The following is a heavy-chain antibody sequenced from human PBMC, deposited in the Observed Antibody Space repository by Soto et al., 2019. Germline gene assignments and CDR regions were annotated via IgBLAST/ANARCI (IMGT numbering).Heavy chain of an antibody. V-gene: IGHV3-48*02. CDR3: ARGLYSGYDWYGMDV. D-gene: IGHD5-12*01. J-gene: IGHJ6*02. CDR1: GFTFSSYS. Sequence: PGGSLRLSCAASGFTFSSYSMNWVRQAPGKGLEWVSYISSSSSTIYYADSVKGRFTISRDNAKNSLYLQMNSLRDEDTAVYYCARGLYSGYDWYGMDVWGQGHKVTVSS. CDR2: ISSSSSTI.